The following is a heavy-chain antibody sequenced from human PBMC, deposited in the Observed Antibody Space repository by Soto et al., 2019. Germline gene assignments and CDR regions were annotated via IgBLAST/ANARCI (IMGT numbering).Heavy chain of an antibody. CDR3: AKDLITMVRGVIRQYYYYYYGMDV. Sequence: PGGSLRLSCAASGFTFSSYAMSWVRQAPGKGLEWVSAISGSGGSTYYADSVKGRFTISRDNSKNTLYLQMNSMRAEDTAVYYCAKDLITMVRGVIRQYYYYYYGMDVWGQGTTVTVS. CDR2: ISGSGGST. J-gene: IGHJ6*02. D-gene: IGHD3-10*01. V-gene: IGHV3-23*01. CDR1: GFTFSSYA.